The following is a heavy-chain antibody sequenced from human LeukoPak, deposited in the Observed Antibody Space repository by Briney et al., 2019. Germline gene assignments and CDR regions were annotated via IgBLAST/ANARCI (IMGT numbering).Heavy chain of an antibody. CDR3: AREYYYCSSTSCYESYYYYYMDV. Sequence: GGSLRLSCAASGFTFSSYEMNWVRQAPGKGLEWVSYISSSGSTIYYADSVKGRFTISRDNAKNSLYLQMNSLRAEDTAVYYCAREYYYCSSTSCYESYYYYYMDVWGKGTTVTISS. CDR2: ISSSGSTI. D-gene: IGHD2-2*01. J-gene: IGHJ6*03. V-gene: IGHV3-48*03. CDR1: GFTFSSYE.